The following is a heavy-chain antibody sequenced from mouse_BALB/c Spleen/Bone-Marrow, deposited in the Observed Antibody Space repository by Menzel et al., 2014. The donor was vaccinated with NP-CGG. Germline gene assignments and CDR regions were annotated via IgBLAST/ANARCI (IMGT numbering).Heavy chain of an antibody. CDR3: TRLPH. CDR1: GCTFTSYY. CDR2: INPSNGGT. V-gene: IGHV1S81*02. Sequence: QVQLQQSGAELVKPGASVKLSCKASGCTFTSYYMYWVKRRPGQGLEWIGEINPSNGGTNFYEKFKSRATLTVDKSSSTAYMQLSSLTSEDSAVYYCTRLPHWGQGTSVTVSS. D-gene: IGHD5-1*01. J-gene: IGHJ4*01.